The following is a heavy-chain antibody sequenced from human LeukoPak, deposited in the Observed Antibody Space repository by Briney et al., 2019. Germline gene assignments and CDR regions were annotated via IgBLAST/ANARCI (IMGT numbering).Heavy chain of an antibody. CDR1: GFTFSSYA. CDR3: ARGRFGELLYIPRGLDY. Sequence: GGSLRLSCAASGFTFSSYAMHWVRQAPGKGLEWVAVISYDGSNKYYADSVKGRLTISRDNSKNTLYLQMNSLRAEDTAVYYCARGRFGELLYIPRGLDYWGQGTLVTVSS. V-gene: IGHV3-30*04. J-gene: IGHJ4*02. CDR2: ISYDGSNK. D-gene: IGHD3-10*01.